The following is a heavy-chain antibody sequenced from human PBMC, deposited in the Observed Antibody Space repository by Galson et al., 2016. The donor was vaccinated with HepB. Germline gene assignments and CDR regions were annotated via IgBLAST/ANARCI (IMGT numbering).Heavy chain of an antibody. Sequence: QSGAEVKKPGESLKISCTASGYGFTKYWITWVRQMPGKGLEWMGIIYPSDSDTSDTRYSPSFQGQVTIPVDKSITTAYLQWSNLKASDTAMYYCARLPHYYYSSAPDYWGQGTLVTVSS. V-gene: IGHV5-51*01. CDR1: GYGFTKYW. CDR2: IYPSDSDTSDT. J-gene: IGHJ4*02. CDR3: ARLPHYYYSSAPDY. D-gene: IGHD3-22*01.